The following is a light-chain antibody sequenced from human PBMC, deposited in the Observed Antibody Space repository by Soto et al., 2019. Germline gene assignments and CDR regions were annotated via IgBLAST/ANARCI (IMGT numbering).Light chain of an antibody. CDR1: QTVNSR. J-gene: IGKJ1*01. CDR2: LTS. Sequence: EIVLTQSPGTLSLSPVERATLSCRASQTVNSRLAWYQHKPGQAPRLLIYLTSNRATGIPARFSGSGSGTDFTLTISSLEPEDFAVYYCHQRQSWPRKFGQGTKVDIK. V-gene: IGKV3-11*01. CDR3: HQRQSWPRK.